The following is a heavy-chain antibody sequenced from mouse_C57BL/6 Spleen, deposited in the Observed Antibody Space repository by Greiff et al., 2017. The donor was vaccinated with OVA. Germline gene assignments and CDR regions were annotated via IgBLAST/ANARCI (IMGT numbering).Heavy chain of an antibody. D-gene: IGHD1-1*01. CDR1: GYSITSGYY. CDR2: ISYDGSN. Sequence: EVQLQESGPGLVKPSQSLSLTCSVTGYSITSGYYWNWIRQFPGNKLEWMGYISYDGSNNYNPSLKNRISITRDTSKNQFFLKLNSVTTEDTATYYCARAYYYGSSSFAYWGQGTLVTVSA. CDR3: ARAYYYGSSSFAY. V-gene: IGHV3-6*01. J-gene: IGHJ3*01.